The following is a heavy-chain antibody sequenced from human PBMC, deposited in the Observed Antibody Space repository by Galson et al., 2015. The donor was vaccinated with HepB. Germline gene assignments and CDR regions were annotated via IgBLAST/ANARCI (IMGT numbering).Heavy chain of an antibody. V-gene: IGHV1-18*01. D-gene: IGHD4-17*01. J-gene: IGHJ2*01. Sequence: SVKVSCKASGYTFTSYGISWVRQAPGQGLEWMGWISAYNGNTNYAQKLQGRITMTTDTSTSTAYMELRSLRSDDTAVYYCARVSEYDYGDHGAHWYFDLWGRGTLVTVSS. CDR1: GYTFTSYG. CDR3: ARVSEYDYGDHGAHWYFDL. CDR2: ISAYNGNT.